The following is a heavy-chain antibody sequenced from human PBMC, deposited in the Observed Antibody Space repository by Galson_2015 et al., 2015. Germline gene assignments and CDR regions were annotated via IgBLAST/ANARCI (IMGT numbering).Heavy chain of an antibody. CDR3: AKGGPYCSGGNCHGVFDS. D-gene: IGHD2-15*01. CDR2: IGDSGANT. Sequence: SLRLSCAVSGFTFSNYAMGWVRQAPGTGLEGVSSIGDSGANTKYADSVKGRFTISRDNSKNTLYLQMNSLRGDDTAVYYCAKGGPYCSGGNCHGVFDSWGQGTLVPVSS. V-gene: IGHV3-23*01. CDR1: GFTFSNYA. J-gene: IGHJ4*02.